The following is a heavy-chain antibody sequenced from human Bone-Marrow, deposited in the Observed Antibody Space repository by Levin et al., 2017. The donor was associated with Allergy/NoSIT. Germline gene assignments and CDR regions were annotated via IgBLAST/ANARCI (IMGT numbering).Heavy chain of an antibody. J-gene: IGHJ4*01. D-gene: IGHD6-13*01. CDR1: GLTFTNAW. Sequence: GESLRLSCAASGLTFTNAWMNWVRQAPGKGLEWVGRIKSKIDGATRDYAAPVKGRFTISRDDSKNTLYLEMHSLKIEDTAVYYCATVYGSSSYYGDWDYWGHGTLVIVST. CDR3: ATVYGSSSYYGDWDY. V-gene: IGHV3-15*05. CDR2: IKSKIDGATR.